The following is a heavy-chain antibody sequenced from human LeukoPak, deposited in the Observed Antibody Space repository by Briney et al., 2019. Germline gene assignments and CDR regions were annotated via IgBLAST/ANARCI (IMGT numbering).Heavy chain of an antibody. CDR1: GFTFSSHW. V-gene: IGHV3-7*01. Sequence: GGSLRLSCAASGFTFSSHWMSWVRQAPGKGLEWVANIKQDGSEKYYVDSVKGRFTVSRDNAKNSLYLQMNSLRVEDTTVYYCAKDFGEVAGFNWFDPWGQGTLVTVPS. CDR3: AKDFGEVAGFNWFDP. D-gene: IGHD6-19*01. J-gene: IGHJ5*02. CDR2: IKQDGSEK.